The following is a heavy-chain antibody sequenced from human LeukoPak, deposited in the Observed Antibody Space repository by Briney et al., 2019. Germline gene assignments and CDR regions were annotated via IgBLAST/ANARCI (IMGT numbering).Heavy chain of an antibody. CDR3: ATSTVMNHYCFDY. D-gene: IGHD1-14*01. V-gene: IGHV4-4*02. CDR2: IYHSGST. Sequence: SETLSLTCAVSGGSMSSTKWWSWVRQPPGKRLEWIGEIYHSGSTNYNPSLKSRITISVDKSKNQVSLNLSSVTAADTAVYYCATSTVMNHYCFDYWAQGTLVTVSS. CDR1: GGSMSSTKW. J-gene: IGHJ4*02.